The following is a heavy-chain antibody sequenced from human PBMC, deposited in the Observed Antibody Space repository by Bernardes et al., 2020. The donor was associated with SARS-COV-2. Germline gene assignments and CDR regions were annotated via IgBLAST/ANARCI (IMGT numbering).Heavy chain of an antibody. V-gene: IGHV1-18*01. Sequence: ASLKVSCKASGYTFTSYGISWVRQAPGQGLEWMGWISADSVNTDYAEKFQGRVTMTTDTSTSTAYMELRRLRSDDTAVYYCATVVGYTYGGGWFDPWGQGTLVIVSS. CDR3: ATVVGYTYGGGWFDP. CDR1: GYTFTSYG. D-gene: IGHD5-18*01. J-gene: IGHJ5*02. CDR2: ISADSVNT.